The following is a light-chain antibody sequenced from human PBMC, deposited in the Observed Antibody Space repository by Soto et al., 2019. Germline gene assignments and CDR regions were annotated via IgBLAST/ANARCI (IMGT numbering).Light chain of an antibody. J-gene: IGKJ1*01. CDR2: GVS. Sequence: EIILTQSPGTLALSPGDGATLSCRASQTVNRNYLAWYHQRPGQPPRLLIYGVSNRASGVPDGFSGDGSGTEFTLTIGRLDPDDFGVYYCQQYIDSPRTFGQGTRVEVK. CDR3: QQYIDSPRT. CDR1: QTVNRNY. V-gene: IGKV3-20*01.